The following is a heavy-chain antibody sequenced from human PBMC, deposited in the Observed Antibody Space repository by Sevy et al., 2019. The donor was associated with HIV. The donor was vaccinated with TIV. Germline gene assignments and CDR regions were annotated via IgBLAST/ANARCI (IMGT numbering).Heavy chain of an antibody. CDR1: GFTFSSYA. J-gene: IGHJ4*02. V-gene: IGHV3-30-3*01. CDR3: ARGAEGVRYFDWFQGDY. CDR2: ISYDGSNK. D-gene: IGHD3-9*01. Sequence: GGSLRLSCAASGFTFSSYAMHWVRQAPGKGLEWVAVISYDGSNKYYADSVKGRFTISRDNSKNTLYLQMNSLGAEDTAVYYCARGAEGVRYFDWFQGDYWGQGTLVTVSS.